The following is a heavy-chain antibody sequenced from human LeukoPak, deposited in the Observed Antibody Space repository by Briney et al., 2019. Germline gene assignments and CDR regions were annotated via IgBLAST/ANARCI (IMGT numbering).Heavy chain of an antibody. CDR2: ISYDGSNK. J-gene: IGHJ4*02. D-gene: IGHD3-9*01. V-gene: IGHV3-30*04. CDR1: GFTFSSYA. Sequence: GGSLRLSCAASGFTFSSYAMHWVRQAPGKGLEWVAVISYDGSNKYYADSVKGRFTISRDNSKNTLYLQMNSLRAEDTAVYYCAKVASPYDILTGYSWENYYFDYWGQGTLVTVSS. CDR3: AKVASPYDILTGYSWENYYFDY.